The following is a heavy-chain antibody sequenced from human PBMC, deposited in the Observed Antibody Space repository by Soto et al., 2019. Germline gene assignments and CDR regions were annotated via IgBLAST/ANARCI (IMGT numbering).Heavy chain of an antibody. V-gene: IGHV1-2*02. J-gene: IGHJ4*02. CDR1: GYTFTGYY. CDR2: INPNSGGT. CDR3: ARVVYGYTSYGRNFDY. D-gene: IGHD5-18*01. Sequence: ASVKVSCKASGYTFTGYYMHWVRQAPGQGLEWMGWINPNSGGTNYAQKFQGRVTMTRDTSISTAYMELSRLRSDDTAVYYCARVVYGYTSYGRNFDYWGQGTLVTVSS.